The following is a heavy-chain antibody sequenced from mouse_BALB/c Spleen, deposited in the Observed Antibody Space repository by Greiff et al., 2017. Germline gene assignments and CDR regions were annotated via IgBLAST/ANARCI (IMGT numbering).Heavy chain of an antibody. CDR3: TRSFYYGSSDAMDY. D-gene: IGHD1-1*01. J-gene: IGHJ4*01. CDR2: IYPGSGST. CDR1: GYTFTSYW. V-gene: IGHV1S22*01. Sequence: LQQPGSELVRPGASVKLSCKASGYTFTSYWMHWVKQRHGQGLEWIGNIYPGSGSTNYDEKFKSKGTLTVDTSSSTAYMHLSSLTSEDSAVYYCTRSFYYGSSDAMDYWGQGTSVTVSS.